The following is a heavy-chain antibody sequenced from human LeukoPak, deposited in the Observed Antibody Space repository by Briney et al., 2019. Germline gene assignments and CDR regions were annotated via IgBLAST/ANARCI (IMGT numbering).Heavy chain of an antibody. CDR2: ISDYNGNT. J-gene: IGHJ6*02. CDR3: ARVVRSDSFDYDYYAMDV. Sequence: ASVKVSCKASGFTFTRYSITWVRQAPGKGHEWMGWISDYNGNTNYAQKYQGRVTMTTDTSTRTAYMELRSLRSDDTAVYYCARVVRSDSFDYDYYAMDVWGQGTTVTVSS. V-gene: IGHV1-18*01. CDR1: GFTFTRYS. D-gene: IGHD2-8*01.